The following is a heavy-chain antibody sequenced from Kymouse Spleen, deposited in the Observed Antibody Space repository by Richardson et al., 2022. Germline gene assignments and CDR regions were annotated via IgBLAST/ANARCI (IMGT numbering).Heavy chain of an antibody. Sequence: EVQLVESGGGLVKPGGSLRLSCAASGFTFSNAWMSWVRQAPGKGLEWVGRIKSKTDGGTTDYAAPVKGRFTISRDDSKNTLYLQMNSLKTEDTAVYYCTTLYSGDYYYYGMDVWGQGTTVTVSS. V-gene: IGHV3-15*01. J-gene: IGHJ6*02. CDR2: IKSKTDGGTT. CDR1: GFTFSNAW. CDR3: TTLYSGDYYYYGMDV. D-gene: IGHD1-26*01.